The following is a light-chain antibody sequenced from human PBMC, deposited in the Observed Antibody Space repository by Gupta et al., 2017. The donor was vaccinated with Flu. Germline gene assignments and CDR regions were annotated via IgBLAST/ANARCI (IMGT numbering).Light chain of an antibody. CDR3: SSYTNTNTLVV. CDR2: EVS. CDR1: SSDVGGFEY. J-gene: IGLJ2*01. Sequence: QSALTQPAPVSGSLGQSIVISCTGTSSDVGGFEYVSWYQQHPGEAPKLIIFEVSNRPSGISNRFAGSKSGNTASLTITGLQAEDEADYYCSSYTNTNTLVVFGGGTKLTVL. V-gene: IGLV2-14*01.